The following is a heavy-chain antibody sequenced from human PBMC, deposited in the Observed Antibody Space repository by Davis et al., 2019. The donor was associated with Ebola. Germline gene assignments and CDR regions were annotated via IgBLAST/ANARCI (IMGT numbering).Heavy chain of an antibody. CDR2: IIPILGIA. D-gene: IGHD1-26*01. CDR3: ARTFVGGWLFDY. J-gene: IGHJ4*02. Sequence: SVKVSCKASGYTFTSYGISWVRQAPGQGLEWMGRIIPILGIANYAQKFQGRVTITADKSTSTAYMELSSLRSEDTAVYYCARTFVGGWLFDYWGQGTLVTVSS. CDR1: GYTFTSYG. V-gene: IGHV1-69*04.